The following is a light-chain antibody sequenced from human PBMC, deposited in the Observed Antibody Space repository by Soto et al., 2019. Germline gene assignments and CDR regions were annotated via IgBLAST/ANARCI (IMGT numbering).Light chain of an antibody. J-gene: IGLJ1*01. CDR3: SSYTSSSTYI. V-gene: IGLV2-18*02. CDR2: EVS. Sequence: QSVLTQPPSVSGSPGQSVTISCTGTSSDVGSYNRVSWYPQPPGTAPKLMIYEVSNRPSGVPDRFSGSKSGNTASLTISGLQAEDEADYFCSSYTSSSTYIFVTGTKLTVL. CDR1: SSDVGSYNR.